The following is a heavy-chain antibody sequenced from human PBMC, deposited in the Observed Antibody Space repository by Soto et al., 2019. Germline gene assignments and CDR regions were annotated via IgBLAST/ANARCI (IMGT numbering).Heavy chain of an antibody. D-gene: IGHD6-13*01. J-gene: IGHJ6*02. V-gene: IGHV1-69*01. Sequence: QVQLVQSGAEVKKAGSSVKVSRKVSGGTFSSYFINWVRQAPGQGLEWVGGIIPVFGTASYAEKFQGRVTITADESTSTAYLELGSLRPDDTAVYYCARETPSAAAAYYYYGLDVWGQGTTVTVPS. CDR3: ARETPSAAAAYYYYGLDV. CDR1: GGTFSSYF. CDR2: IIPVFGTA.